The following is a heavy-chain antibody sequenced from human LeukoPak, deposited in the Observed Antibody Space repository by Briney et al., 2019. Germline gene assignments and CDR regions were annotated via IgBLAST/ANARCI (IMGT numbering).Heavy chain of an antibody. CDR1: GFTFSSYE. CDR2: ISSSGSTI. J-gene: IGHJ4*02. D-gene: IGHD2-21*01. V-gene: IGHV3-48*03. CDR3: ARLPGGVVIDAGLY. Sequence: PGGSLRLSCAASGFTFSSYEMNWVRQAPGKGLEWVSYISSSGSTIYYADSVKGRFTISRDDSKNTLDLQMNSLRAEDTAMYYCARLPGGVVIDAGLYWGQGTLVTVSS.